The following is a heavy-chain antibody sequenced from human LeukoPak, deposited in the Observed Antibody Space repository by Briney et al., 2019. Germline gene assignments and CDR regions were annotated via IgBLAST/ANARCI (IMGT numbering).Heavy chain of an antibody. CDR3: AKDSDGSGTGFDY. CDR2: ISYDGSNK. CDR1: GFTFSSYG. V-gene: IGHV3-30*18. Sequence: GGSLRLSCAASGFTFSSYGMHWVRQAPGKGLEWVAVISYDGSNKYYAHSVKGRFTISRDNSKNTLYLQMNSLRAEDTAVYYCAKDSDGSGTGFDYWGQGTLVTVSS. J-gene: IGHJ4*02. D-gene: IGHD3-10*01.